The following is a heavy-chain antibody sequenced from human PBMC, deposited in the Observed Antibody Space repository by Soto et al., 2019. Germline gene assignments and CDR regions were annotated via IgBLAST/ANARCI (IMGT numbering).Heavy chain of an antibody. CDR1: GYTFTSYG. CDR2: ISAYNGNT. CDR3: ARDRAYCSSTSCAYYYYYGMDV. Sequence: QVQLVQSGAEVKKPGASVKVSCTASGYTFTSYGISWVRQAPGQGLEWMGWISAYNGNTNYAQKLQGRVTMTTDTATSTAYMELRSLRSDDTAVYYCARDRAYCSSTSCAYYYYYGMDVWGQGTTVTVSS. J-gene: IGHJ6*02. V-gene: IGHV1-18*04. D-gene: IGHD2-2*01.